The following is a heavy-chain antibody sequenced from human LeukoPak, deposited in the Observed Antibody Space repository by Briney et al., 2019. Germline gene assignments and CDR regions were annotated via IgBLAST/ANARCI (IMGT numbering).Heavy chain of an antibody. Sequence: PSETLSLTCAVYGGSFSGYYWSWIRQPPGKGLEWIGEINHSGSTNYNPSLKSRVTISVDTSKPQFSLKLSSVTAADTAVYYCARLLSTSRSTPGAVDYWGQGTLVTVSS. CDR1: GGSFSGYY. V-gene: IGHV4-34*01. J-gene: IGHJ4*02. CDR2: INHSGST. D-gene: IGHD2-2*01. CDR3: ARLLSTSRSTPGAVDY.